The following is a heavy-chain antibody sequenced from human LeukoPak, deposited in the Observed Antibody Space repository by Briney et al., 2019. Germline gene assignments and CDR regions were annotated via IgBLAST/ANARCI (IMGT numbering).Heavy chain of an antibody. Sequence: GESLKISCAASGFTFSSYSMNWVRQAPGKGLEWVSYISSSSSTIYYADSVKGRFTISRDNAKNSLYLQMNSLRAEDTAVYYCARCPLGATRPYYFDYWGQGTLVTVSS. CDR3: ARCPLGATRPYYFDY. V-gene: IGHV3-48*01. CDR2: ISSSSSTI. J-gene: IGHJ4*02. D-gene: IGHD1-26*01. CDR1: GFTFSSYS.